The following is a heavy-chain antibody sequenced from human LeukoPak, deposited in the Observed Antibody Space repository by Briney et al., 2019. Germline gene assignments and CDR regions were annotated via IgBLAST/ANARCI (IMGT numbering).Heavy chain of an antibody. CDR1: VSTFTSYG. CDR3: ARDNIVLMVYAPAYYYYGMDV. Sequence: ASVTVSCKASVSTFTSYGISWVRQAPGQGLEWVGWISAYNGNTNNAQKLQGRVTMTTDTSTSTAYMELRRLRSDDTAVYYCARDNIVLMVYAPAYYYYGMDVWGQGTTVTVSS. D-gene: IGHD2-8*01. J-gene: IGHJ6*02. CDR2: ISAYNGNT. V-gene: IGHV1-18*01.